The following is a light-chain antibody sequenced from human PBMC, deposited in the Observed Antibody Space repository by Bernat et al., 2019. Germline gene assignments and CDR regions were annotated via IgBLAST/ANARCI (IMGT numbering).Light chain of an antibody. CDR2: KAS. V-gene: IGKV1-5*03. CDR1: QSISSW. J-gene: IGKJ4*01. Sequence: DIQMTQSPSTLSASVGDRVTITCRASQSISSWLAWYQQKPGKAPKLLIYKASSGESGVPSRFSGSGSGTEFTLTISSLQPDDFATSYCQRYNSYSLTFGRGTKVEIK. CDR3: QRYNSYSLT.